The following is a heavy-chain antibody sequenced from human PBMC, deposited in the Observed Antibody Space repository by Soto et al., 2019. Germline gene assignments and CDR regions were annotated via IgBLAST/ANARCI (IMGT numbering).Heavy chain of an antibody. Sequence: PSETLSFTCSVSGASISSGGYYWNWIRQHPGKGLEWIGYIYYSGTTYYNPSLKSRVTISVDTSKNQFSLKLSSVTAADTAVYYCAASCVGCGGFNYYGMDVWGQGTTVT. V-gene: IGHV4-31*03. CDR2: IYYSGTT. CDR1: GASISSGGYY. CDR3: AASCVGCGGFNYYGMDV. J-gene: IGHJ6*02. D-gene: IGHD2-21*01.